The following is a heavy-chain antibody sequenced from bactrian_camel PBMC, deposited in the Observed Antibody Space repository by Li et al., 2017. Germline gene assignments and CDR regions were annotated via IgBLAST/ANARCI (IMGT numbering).Heavy chain of an antibody. CDR2: INSGGGST. Sequence: VQLVESGGGLVQPGGSLRLSCAASGFTFSSYHMSWVRQAPGKGLEWVSTINSGGGSTFYAETVKGRFAISKDSAKNSLYLEMNSLKPEDSAIYYCAVLEGMKWGPVGGVCSKYAMDYWGIGTQVTVS. CDR1: GFTFSSYH. D-gene: IGHD3*01. V-gene: IGHV3S40*01. J-gene: IGHJ7*01.